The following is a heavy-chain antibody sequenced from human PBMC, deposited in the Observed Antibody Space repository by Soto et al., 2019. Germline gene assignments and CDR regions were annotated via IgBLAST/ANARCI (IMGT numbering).Heavy chain of an antibody. Sequence: PSETLSLTCAFSGFFIISGNYCGWIRKPPGKGLEWIGSIFHGGNTYYNPSLKSRVTISVDMSKNQFSLKLNSVTAADTAVYYCARARWYDAFDVWGQGTVVTVSS. CDR1: GFFIISGNY. J-gene: IGHJ3*01. D-gene: IGHD2-15*01. V-gene: IGHV4-38-2*01. CDR3: ARARWYDAFDV. CDR2: IFHGGNT.